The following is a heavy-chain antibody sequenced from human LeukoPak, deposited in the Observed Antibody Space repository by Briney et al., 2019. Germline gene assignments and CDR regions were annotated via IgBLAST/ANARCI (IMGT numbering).Heavy chain of an antibody. CDR1: GGTFSSYG. CDR3: ATEDYYDSGPNDH. J-gene: IGHJ5*02. D-gene: IGHD3-22*01. V-gene: IGHV1-8*03. Sequence: GSSVKVSCKASGGTFSSYGISWVRQAPGQGLEWMGWMNPNSGNTAYAQKFQGRVTITRNTSISTVYMELSSLRSEDTAVYYCATEDYYDSGPNDHWGQGTLVTASS. CDR2: MNPNSGNT.